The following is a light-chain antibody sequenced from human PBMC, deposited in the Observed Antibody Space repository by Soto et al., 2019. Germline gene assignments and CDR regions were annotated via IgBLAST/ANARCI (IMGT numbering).Light chain of an antibody. CDR3: ATWDSSLSAVV. Sequence: QSVLTQPPSVSAAPGQKVTISCSGSSSNIGNNYVSWYQQLPGTAPKLLIYENNKRPSGIPDRFSGSKSGTSATLGITGLQTGDEADYYCATWDSSLSAVVFGGGNNVTVL. CDR1: SSNIGNNY. CDR2: ENN. J-gene: IGLJ2*01. V-gene: IGLV1-51*02.